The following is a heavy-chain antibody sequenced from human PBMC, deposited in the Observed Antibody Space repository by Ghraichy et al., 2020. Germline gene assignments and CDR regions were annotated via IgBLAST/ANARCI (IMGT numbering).Heavy chain of an antibody. J-gene: IGHJ4*02. V-gene: IGHV2-5*01. CDR2: IYWNDDK. Sequence: SGPTLVKPTQTLTLTCTFSGFSLSTSGVGVGWIRQPPGKALEWLALIYWNDDKRYSPSLKSRLTITKDISKNQVVLTMTNMDPVDTATYYCAHTKDYDSSGYYFGVFDYWGQGTLVTVSS. D-gene: IGHD3-22*01. CDR1: GFSLSTSGVG. CDR3: AHTKDYDSSGYYFGVFDY.